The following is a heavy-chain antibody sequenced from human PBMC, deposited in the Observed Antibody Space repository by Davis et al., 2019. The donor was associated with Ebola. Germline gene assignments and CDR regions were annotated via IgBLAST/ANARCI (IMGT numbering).Heavy chain of an antibody. CDR2: ISYDDTKK. J-gene: IGHJ4*02. V-gene: IGHV3-30*04. CDR1: GFYFDSYA. Sequence: PGGSLRLSCATSGFYFDSYAMHWVRQAPGKGLEWVAVISYDDTKKYYADSVKDRFTISRDNSKNTLYLQMNSLRPEDTAVYYCARGGAREWEVLVYWGQGSLVTVSS. CDR3: ARGGAREWEVLVY. D-gene: IGHD1-26*01.